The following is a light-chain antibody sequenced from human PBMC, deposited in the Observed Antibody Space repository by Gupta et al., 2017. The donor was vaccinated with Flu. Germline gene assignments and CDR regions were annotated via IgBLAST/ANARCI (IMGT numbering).Light chain of an antibody. CDR3: RQALQTPRT. V-gene: IGKV2-28*01. J-gene: IGKJ1*01. CDR1: QILLHSNGYNY. CDR2: LGS. Sequence: VPPGEPASISCRASQILLHSNGYNYLDWYLQKPWQSPQLLIYLGSNRASGVPDRFSGSGSGTDFTLKISRVEAEDVGVYYCRQALQTPRTFGQGTKMEIK.